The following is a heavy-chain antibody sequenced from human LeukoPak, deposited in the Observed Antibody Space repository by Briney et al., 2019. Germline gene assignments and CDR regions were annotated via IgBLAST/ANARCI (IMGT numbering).Heavy chain of an antibody. CDR2: ISAYNGNT. CDR1: GYTFTSYG. CDR3: AREIITMVRGVMSGDFDY. Sequence: GASVKVSCKASGYTFTSYGISWVRQAPGQGLEWMGWISAYNGNTNYAQKLQGRVTMTTDTSTSTAYMELSRLRSDDTAVYYCAREIITMVRGVMSGDFDYWGQGTLVTVSS. V-gene: IGHV1-18*01. J-gene: IGHJ4*02. D-gene: IGHD3-10*01.